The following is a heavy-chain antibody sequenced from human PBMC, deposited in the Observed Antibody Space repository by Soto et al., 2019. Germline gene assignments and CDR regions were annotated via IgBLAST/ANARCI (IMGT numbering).Heavy chain of an antibody. CDR1: GVSLTTSGVG. J-gene: IGHJ4*02. V-gene: IGHV2-5*02. CDR3: AHRQRTVVVGAPFDL. D-gene: IGHD2-15*01. CDR2: IYWDDDK. Sequence: QITLRESGPTLVQPTQTLTLTCTLSGVSLTTSGVGVGWIRQPPGKALEWLALIYWDDDKRFSPSLKSRLANTRDTSKNQVVMTMTDMAPVDTAFYYCAHRQRTVVVGAPFDLWGQGSQVTVSS.